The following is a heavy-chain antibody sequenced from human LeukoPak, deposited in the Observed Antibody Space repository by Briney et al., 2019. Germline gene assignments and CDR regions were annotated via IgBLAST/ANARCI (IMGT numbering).Heavy chain of an antibody. Sequence: ASVTLSCKSSGYTFTSYYMHWVRQAPGQGLEWMGIINPSGGSTGYAENSEGRVTMTRDTSTSTVYMELSSLTSEDTAVYYCARIGSSSSCYAHWGQGTLATVSS. CDR2: INPSGGST. J-gene: IGHJ4*02. D-gene: IGHD2-2*01. V-gene: IGHV1-46*01. CDR1: GYTFTSYY. CDR3: ARIGSSSSCYAH.